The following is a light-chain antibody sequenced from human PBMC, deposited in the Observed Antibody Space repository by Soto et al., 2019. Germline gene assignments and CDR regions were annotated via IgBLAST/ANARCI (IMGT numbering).Light chain of an antibody. CDR3: QQYNNWPPAT. CDR1: QSVSSN. CDR2: GAS. V-gene: IGKV3-15*01. Sequence: EIVMTQSPATLSVSPGERATLSCRASQSVSSNLAWYQQKPGQAPRLLIYGASTRATGIPARLSGSGSGTEFTLTISSLQSEDLAVYYCQQYNNWPPATFGQGPKLEIK. J-gene: IGKJ2*01.